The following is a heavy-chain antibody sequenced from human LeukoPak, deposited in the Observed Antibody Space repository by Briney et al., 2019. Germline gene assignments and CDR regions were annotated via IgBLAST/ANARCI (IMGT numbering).Heavy chain of an antibody. D-gene: IGHD3-22*01. V-gene: IGHV1-69*05. Sequence: SVKVSCKASGGTFSSYAISWVRQAPGQGLEWMGRIIPIFGTANYAQKLQGRVTITTDESTSTAYMELSSLRSEDTAVYYCASLLRGTYYYDSSGYYDWGQGTLVTVSS. CDR3: ASLLRGTYYYDSSGYYD. CDR1: GGTFSSYA. CDR2: IIPIFGTA. J-gene: IGHJ4*02.